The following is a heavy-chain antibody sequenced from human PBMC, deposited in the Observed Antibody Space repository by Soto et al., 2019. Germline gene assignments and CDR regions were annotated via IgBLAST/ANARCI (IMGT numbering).Heavy chain of an antibody. CDR1: GGSFSGYY. J-gene: IGHJ4*02. V-gene: IGHV4-34*01. CDR3: ARWPYYDSSGSDY. Sequence: QVQLQQWGAGLLKPSETLSLTCAVYGGSFSGYYWSWIRQPPGKGLEWIGEINHSGSTNYNPSLQSRVTISVETSQNQFPLKLSSVTAADTAVYYCARWPYYDSSGSDYWGQGTLVTVSS. CDR2: INHSGST. D-gene: IGHD3-22*01.